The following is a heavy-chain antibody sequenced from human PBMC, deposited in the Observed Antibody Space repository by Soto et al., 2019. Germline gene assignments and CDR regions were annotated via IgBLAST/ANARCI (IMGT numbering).Heavy chain of an antibody. Sequence: HVQLVESGGGVVQPGRSLRLSCAASGFTFSNYAIHWVRQAPGKGLEWVAVISYDGSNKYYAVSVKGRFTISRDNSKSTLYLQMNSLRAEDTALYYCARDYCSGGSCYSGVIDYWGQGTLVTVSS. CDR2: ISYDGSNK. J-gene: IGHJ4*02. D-gene: IGHD2-15*01. V-gene: IGHV3-30-3*01. CDR3: ARDYCSGGSCYSGVIDY. CDR1: GFTFSNYA.